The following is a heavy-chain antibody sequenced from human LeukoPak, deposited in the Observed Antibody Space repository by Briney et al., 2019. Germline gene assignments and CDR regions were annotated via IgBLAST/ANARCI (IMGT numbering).Heavy chain of an antibody. Sequence: PSETLSLTCTVSGGSISSSSYYWGWNRQPPGKGLEWIGSIYYSGSTYYNPSLKSRVTISVDTSKNQFSLKLSSVTAADTAVYYCARERRDCSSTSCQLDYWGQGTLVTVSS. CDR1: GGSISSSSYY. D-gene: IGHD2-2*01. CDR3: ARERRDCSSTSCQLDY. V-gene: IGHV4-39*07. J-gene: IGHJ4*02. CDR2: IYYSGST.